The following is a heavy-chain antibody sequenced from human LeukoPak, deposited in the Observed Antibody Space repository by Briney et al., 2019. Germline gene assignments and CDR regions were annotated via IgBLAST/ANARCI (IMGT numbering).Heavy chain of an antibody. CDR2: ISSSSSYI. J-gene: IGHJ6*04. CDR1: GFTFSSYS. CDR3: ARASLYSSGLVGDV. D-gene: IGHD6-19*01. V-gene: IGHV3-21*01. Sequence: GGSLRLSCAASGFTFSSYSMNWVRQAPGKGLEWVSSISSSSSYIYYADSVKGRFTISRDNAKNSLYLQMNSLRAADTAVYYCARASLYSSGLVGDVWGKGTTVTVSS.